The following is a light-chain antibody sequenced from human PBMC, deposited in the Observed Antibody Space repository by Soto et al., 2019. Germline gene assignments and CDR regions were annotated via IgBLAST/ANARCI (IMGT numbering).Light chain of an antibody. CDR3: QQDNSYYT. Sequence: DIQMNQSPSALSASVGDRVTIPCRASQIISSWLAWYQQKPGKAPKLLIYDVSTLESGVPSRFSGSGSGTEFTLTISSLQPDDFATYYCQQDNSYYTFGQGTKVDIK. CDR1: QIISSW. CDR2: DVS. V-gene: IGKV1-5*01. J-gene: IGKJ1*01.